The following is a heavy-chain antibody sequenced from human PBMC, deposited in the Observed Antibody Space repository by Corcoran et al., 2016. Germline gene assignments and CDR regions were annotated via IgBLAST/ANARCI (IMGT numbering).Heavy chain of an antibody. D-gene: IGHD3-22*01. CDR2: INHSGGT. J-gene: IGHJ3*02. CDR1: GGSFSGYY. Sequence: QVQLQQWGAGLLKPSETLSLTCTVYGGSFSGYYWNWIRQPPGKGLEWIGGINHSGGTNYNPSLKSRVTISVDTSKNQFSLKLSSVTAADTAVYYCARGNYESSGYHAFDIWGQGTMVTVSS. CDR3: ARGNYESSGYHAFDI. V-gene: IGHV4-34*01.